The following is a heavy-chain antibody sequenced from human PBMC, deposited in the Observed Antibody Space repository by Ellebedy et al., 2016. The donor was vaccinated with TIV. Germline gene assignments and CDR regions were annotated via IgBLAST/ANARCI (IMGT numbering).Heavy chain of an antibody. J-gene: IGHJ3*01. V-gene: IGHV3-23*01. CDR1: GFTFSGYA. CDR2: INNGGRTT. Sequence: GESLKISCAASGFTFSGYAMSWVRQAPGKGLEWVSGINNGGRTTSYADSVKGRFTISRDNSKNTVYLHMNSLRADDTAVYYCARDLGSGWDLVYAFDAWGQGTMVTVSS. CDR3: ARDLGSGWDLVYAFDA. D-gene: IGHD6-19*01.